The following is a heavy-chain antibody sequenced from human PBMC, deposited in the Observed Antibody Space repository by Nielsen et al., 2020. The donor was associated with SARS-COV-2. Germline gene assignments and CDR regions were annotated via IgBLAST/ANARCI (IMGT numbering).Heavy chain of an antibody. CDR1: GFTFSSYS. V-gene: IGHV3-21*04. Sequence: GESLKISCAASGFTFSSYSMNWVRQAPGKGLEWVSSISSSSSYIYYADSVKGRFTISRDNAKNSLYLQMNSLRADDTAVYYCARGTGEDYWGQGTLVTVSS. D-gene: IGHD1-26*01. J-gene: IGHJ4*02. CDR3: ARGTGEDY. CDR2: ISSSSSYI.